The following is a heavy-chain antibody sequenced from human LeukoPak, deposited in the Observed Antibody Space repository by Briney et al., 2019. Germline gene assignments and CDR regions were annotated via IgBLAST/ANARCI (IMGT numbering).Heavy chain of an antibody. D-gene: IGHD6-13*01. V-gene: IGHV3-30-3*01. CDR3: ARDRQDYSSSWYGYFEY. CDR1: GFTFSSYA. CDR2: ISYDGSNK. Sequence: GGSLRLSCAASGFTFSSYAMHWVRQAPGKGLEWVAVISYDGSNKYYADSVKGRFTISRDNSKNTLYLQMNSLRAEDTAVYYCARDRQDYSSSWYGYFEYWGQGTLVTVSS. J-gene: IGHJ4*02.